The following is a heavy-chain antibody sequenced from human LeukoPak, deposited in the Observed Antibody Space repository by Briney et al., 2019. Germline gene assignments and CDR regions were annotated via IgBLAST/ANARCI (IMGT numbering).Heavy chain of an antibody. J-gene: IGHJ4*02. CDR3: ARYYYGSGSSLDY. D-gene: IGHD3-10*01. Sequence: PGGSLRLSCAASGFTVSSNYMSWVRQAPGKGLEWVSVIYSGGSTYYADSVKGRFTISRDNSKNTLYLQMNSLRAGDTAVYYCARYYYGSGSSLDYWGQGTLVTVSS. CDR1: GFTVSSNY. CDR2: IYSGGST. V-gene: IGHV3-66*01.